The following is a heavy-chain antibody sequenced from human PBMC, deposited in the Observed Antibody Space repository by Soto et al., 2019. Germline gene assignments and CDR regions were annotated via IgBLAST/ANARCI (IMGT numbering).Heavy chain of an antibody. CDR1: GGSISSYY. V-gene: IGHV4-59*01. Sequence: PSETLSLTCTVFGGSISSYYWSWIRQPPGKGLEWIGYIYYSGSTNYNPSLKSRVTISVDTSKNQFSLKLSSVTAADTAVYYCARTKTGTNYFHYWGQGTLVTVSS. J-gene: IGHJ4*02. CDR3: ARTKTGTNYFHY. CDR2: IYYSGST. D-gene: IGHD1-1*01.